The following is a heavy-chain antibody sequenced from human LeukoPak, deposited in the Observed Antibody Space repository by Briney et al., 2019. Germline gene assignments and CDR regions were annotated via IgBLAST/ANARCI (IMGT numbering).Heavy chain of an antibody. CDR2: ISWDGGST. V-gene: IGHV3-43*01. CDR3: AKGPRDGYNYFDY. D-gene: IGHD5-24*01. Sequence: GGSLRLSCAASGFTFDDYTMRWVRQAPGKGLEWVSLISWDGGSTYYADSVKGRFTISRDNSKNSLYLQMDSLRTEDTALYYCAKGPRDGYNYFDYWGQGTLVTVSS. J-gene: IGHJ4*02. CDR1: GFTFDDYT.